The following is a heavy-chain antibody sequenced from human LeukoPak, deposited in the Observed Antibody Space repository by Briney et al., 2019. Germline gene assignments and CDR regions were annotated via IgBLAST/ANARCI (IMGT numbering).Heavy chain of an antibody. CDR2: ISANNANT. CDR3: ARTTARYYYCMDV. V-gene: IGHV1-18*01. J-gene: IGHJ6*02. D-gene: IGHD1-1*01. Sequence: GASVKVSCKASGYTFATYGLSWVRQAPGQGLEWMGWISANNANTNYAQSLQGRVTMTTDPSTSTAYMELRSLRSDDTAVYYCARTTARYYYCMDVWGQGTTVTVSS. CDR1: GYTFATYG.